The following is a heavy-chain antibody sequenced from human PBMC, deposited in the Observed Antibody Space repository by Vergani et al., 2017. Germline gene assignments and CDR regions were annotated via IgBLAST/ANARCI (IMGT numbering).Heavy chain of an antibody. V-gene: IGHV1-69*02. Sequence: QVQLVQSGAEVKKPGSSVKLSCKASGGTFSSYTISWVRQAPGQGLEWMGRIIPILGIANYAQKFQGRVTITADKSTSTAYMELSSLRSEDTAVYYCATTVYSSSWYDSAFDIWGQGTMVTVSS. J-gene: IGHJ3*02. CDR2: IIPILGIA. D-gene: IGHD6-13*01. CDR1: GGTFSSYT. CDR3: ATTVYSSSWYDSAFDI.